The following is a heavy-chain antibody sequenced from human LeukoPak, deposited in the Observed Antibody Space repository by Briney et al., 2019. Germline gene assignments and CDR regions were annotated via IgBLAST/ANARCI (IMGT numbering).Heavy chain of an antibody. CDR2: IRYDGTNE. CDR3: ARATSSPGYFDL. J-gene: IGHJ4*02. V-gene: IGHV3-30*02. CDR1: GFTFSSYW. Sequence: GGSLRLSCAASGFTFSSYWMIWVRQAPGKGLEWLTFIRYDGTNEYFADSVKGRFTISRDNSQKKLYLQMNNVRPEDTALYYCARATSSPGYFDLWGQGTQVTVSS. D-gene: IGHD1-26*01.